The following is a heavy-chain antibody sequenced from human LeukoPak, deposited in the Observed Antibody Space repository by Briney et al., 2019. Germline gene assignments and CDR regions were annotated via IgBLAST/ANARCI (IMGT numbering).Heavy chain of an antibody. D-gene: IGHD3-10*01. V-gene: IGHV4-34*01. Sequence: SETLSLTCAVYGGSFSGYYWSWIRQPPGKGLEWIGEINHSGSTNYNPSLESRVTISVDTSKNQFSLKLSSVTAADTAVYYCASRRLLWFGETHLGWFDPWGQGTLVTVSS. J-gene: IGHJ5*02. CDR3: ASRRLLWFGETHLGWFDP. CDR1: GGSFSGYY. CDR2: INHSGST.